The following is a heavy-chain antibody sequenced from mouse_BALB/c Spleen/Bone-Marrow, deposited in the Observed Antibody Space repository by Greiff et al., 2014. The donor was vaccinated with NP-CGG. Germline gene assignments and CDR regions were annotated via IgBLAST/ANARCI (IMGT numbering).Heavy chain of an antibody. J-gene: IGHJ4*01. D-gene: IGHD1-1*01. CDR2: INPYNGVI. Sequence: EVKLVESGPELVKPGASMKISCKASGYSFTGYTMNWVKQSHGKNLEWIGLINPYNGVINYNQKFKGKATFTVDKSSSTAYMELLSLTSEDSAVYYCARFYYGSNYAMDYWGLGTSVTVSS. CDR3: ARFYYGSNYAMDY. CDR1: GYSFTGYT. V-gene: IGHV1-18*01.